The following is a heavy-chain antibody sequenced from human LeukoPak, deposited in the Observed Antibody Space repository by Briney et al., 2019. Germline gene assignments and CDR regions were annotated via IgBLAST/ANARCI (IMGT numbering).Heavy chain of an antibody. J-gene: IGHJ6*02. D-gene: IGHD3-10*01. Sequence: ASVKVSCKASGGTFSSYSISWVRQAAGQGLEWMGIINPSGGSTTYAQKIEGRVTLTTDTSTSTVYMELSSLRSDDTSVYYCAREGYGSGRRLGMDVWGQGTTVTVSS. V-gene: IGHV1-46*01. CDR2: INPSGGST. CDR3: AREGYGSGRRLGMDV. CDR1: GGTFSSYS.